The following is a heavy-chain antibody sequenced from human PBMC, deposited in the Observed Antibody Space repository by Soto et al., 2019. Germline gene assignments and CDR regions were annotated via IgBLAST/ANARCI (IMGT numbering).Heavy chain of an antibody. CDR1: GYTFTRHA. CDR2: NDGGNGKT. Sequence: QVQVVQSGAEVKKPGDSVKVSCKASGYTFTRHAIHWVRQAPGQRLEWMGWNDGGNGKTQYSQRFQGRVTLTRDTSAITAYMELSSLTSEDTAAYYCAREAGRTGDLDYWGQGTLVTVSS. D-gene: IGHD7-27*01. J-gene: IGHJ4*02. V-gene: IGHV1-3*01. CDR3: AREAGRTGDLDY.